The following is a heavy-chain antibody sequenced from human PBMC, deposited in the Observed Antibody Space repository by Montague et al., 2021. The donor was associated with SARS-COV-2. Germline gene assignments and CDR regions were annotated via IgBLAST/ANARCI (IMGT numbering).Heavy chain of an antibody. D-gene: IGHD3-9*01. J-gene: IGHJ6*02. CDR1: GGSISSYY. V-gene: IGHV4-4*07. CDR3: ARVGRAGYDILTGYYYYGMDV. CDR2: IYTSGST. Sequence: SETLSLTCTVSGGSISSYYWSWIRQPAGKGLEWIGRIYTSGSTNYNPSLKSRVTMSVDTSKNQFSLKLSSVTAAATAVYYCARVGRAGYDILTGYYYYGMDVWGQGTTVTVSS.